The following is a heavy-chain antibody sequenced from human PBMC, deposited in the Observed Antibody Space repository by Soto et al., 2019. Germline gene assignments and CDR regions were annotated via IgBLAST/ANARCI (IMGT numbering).Heavy chain of an antibody. CDR1: GYTFTSHG. V-gene: IGHV1-18*04. Sequence: GASVNVTCKASGYTFTSHGINWVRQDTGQGPEWMGWISTYNGKTNYAQNLQGRVTMTRDTSTSTAYMELRSLRSDDTAVYYCARDPYSSASNWFDPWGQGTLVTVSS. CDR2: ISTYNGKT. J-gene: IGHJ5*02. D-gene: IGHD3-22*01. CDR3: ARDPYSSASNWFDP.